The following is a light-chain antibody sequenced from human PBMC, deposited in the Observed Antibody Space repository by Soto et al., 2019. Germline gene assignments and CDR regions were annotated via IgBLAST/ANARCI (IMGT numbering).Light chain of an antibody. Sequence: EMVMTQSPATLSASPGGRATLSCRASQTVSSNLAWYQQKPGQAPRLLIFGASTRATGIPVRFSGSGSGTELTLTISGLQSEDFALSCGRQYITLPLSCGQGTNVEI. J-gene: IGKJ1*01. CDR2: GAS. CDR3: RQYITLPLS. CDR1: QTVSSN. V-gene: IGKV3-15*01.